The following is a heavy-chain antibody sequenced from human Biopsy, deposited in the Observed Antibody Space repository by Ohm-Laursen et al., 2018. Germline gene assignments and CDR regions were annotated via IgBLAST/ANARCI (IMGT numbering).Heavy chain of an antibody. D-gene: IGHD6-19*01. CDR2: INPSGSTT. Sequence: SVTASCKVSGYSFTSYYMHWVRQAPGQGLEWMGMINPSGSTTSYPQIFQGRVTMTRDTSKSTVYMELSSLRSADTAVYFCARNTGWYGDLYYFDYWGQGTLVTVSS. CDR3: ARNTGWYGDLYYFDY. J-gene: IGHJ4*02. V-gene: IGHV1-46*01. CDR1: GYSFTSYY.